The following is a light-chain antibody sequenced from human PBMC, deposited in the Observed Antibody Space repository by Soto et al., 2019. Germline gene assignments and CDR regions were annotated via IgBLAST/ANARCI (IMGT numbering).Light chain of an antibody. CDR2: EVS. Sequence: QSVLTQPPSASGSLGQSVTISCTGTSSDVGAYKYVSWYQQHPGKAPKLMIYEVSKRPSGVPDRFSGSKSGNTASLTVSGLQAEDEADYYCSSYAGSNNWVFGGGTKLTVL. CDR3: SSYAGSNNWV. J-gene: IGLJ3*02. CDR1: SSDVGAYKY. V-gene: IGLV2-8*01.